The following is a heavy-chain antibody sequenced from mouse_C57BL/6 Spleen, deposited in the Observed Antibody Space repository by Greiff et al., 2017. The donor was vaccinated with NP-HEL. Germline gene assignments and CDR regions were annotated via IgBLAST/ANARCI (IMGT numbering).Heavy chain of an antibody. CDR2: INPNNGGT. V-gene: IGHV1-26*01. CDR1: GYTFTDYY. Sequence: VQLQQSGPELVKPGASVKISCKASGYTFTDYYMNWVKQSHGKSLEWIGDINPNNGGTSYKQKFKGKATLTVDKSSSTVYMELRSRTSEDSAVYYCARATMVTFAWFAYWGKGTLVTVSA. J-gene: IGHJ3*01. CDR3: ARATMVTFAWFAY. D-gene: IGHD2-1*01.